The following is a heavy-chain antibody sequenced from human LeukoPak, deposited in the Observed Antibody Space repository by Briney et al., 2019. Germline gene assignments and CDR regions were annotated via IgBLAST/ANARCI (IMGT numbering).Heavy chain of an antibody. CDR2: ISDDGSRK. J-gene: IGHJ4*02. V-gene: IGHV3-30*18. CDR3: AKDRSTTWSFDY. D-gene: IGHD6-13*01. Sequence: GRSLRLSCAASGFTFSFSGMYWVRQAPGKGLEWVAFISDDGSRKYYADSVKGRFTISRDNSKNTLFLQMNSLRTDDTAVYYCAKDRSTTWSFDYWGQGTLVTVSS. CDR1: GFTFSFSG.